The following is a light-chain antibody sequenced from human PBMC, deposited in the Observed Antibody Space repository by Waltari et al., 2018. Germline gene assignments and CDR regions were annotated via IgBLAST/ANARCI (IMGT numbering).Light chain of an antibody. J-gene: IGKJ1*01. CDR1: QGVSSY. Sequence: AIRMTQSPSSFAASTGDRVTITCRASQGVSSYLAWYQQKPGSAPKLLIYAVSTLQSGVPSRFSGSGAGTEFTLTSSCLQSEDFATYYCEQYYAYPPTFGQGTKVEIK. CDR3: EQYYAYPPT. V-gene: IGKV1-8*01. CDR2: AVS.